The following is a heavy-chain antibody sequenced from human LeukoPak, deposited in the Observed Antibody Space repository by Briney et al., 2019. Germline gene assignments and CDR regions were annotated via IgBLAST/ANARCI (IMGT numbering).Heavy chain of an antibody. CDR1: GGSISGYY. V-gene: IGHV4-59*01. J-gene: IGHJ6*02. CDR3: AILRYFDEHYYYYDMDV. D-gene: IGHD3-9*01. CDR2: IHHSGST. Sequence: PSETLSLTCTVSGGSISGYYRSWIRQPPGKGLEWIGYIHHSGSTNYNPSLKSRVTISVGTSKNQFSLKLSSVTAADTAVYYCAILRYFDEHYYYYDMDVWGQGTTVTVSS.